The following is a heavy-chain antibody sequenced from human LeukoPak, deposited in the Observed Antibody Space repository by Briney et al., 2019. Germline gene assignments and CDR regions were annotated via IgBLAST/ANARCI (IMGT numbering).Heavy chain of an antibody. Sequence: GGSLRLSCAASGFTVSSNYMSWVRQAPGKGLVWVSHINTDGSSTTYADSVKGRLTISRDNAKNTLYLQVNSLRAEDTAVYYCARGGPMAGTTDYWGQGTLVTVSS. D-gene: IGHD1-1*01. CDR3: ARGGPMAGTTDY. CDR1: GFTVSSNY. V-gene: IGHV3-74*03. CDR2: INTDGSST. J-gene: IGHJ4*02.